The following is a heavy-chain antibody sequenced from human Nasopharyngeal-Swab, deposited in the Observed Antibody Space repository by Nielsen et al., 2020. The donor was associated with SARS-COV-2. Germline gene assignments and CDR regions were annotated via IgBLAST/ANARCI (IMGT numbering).Heavy chain of an antibody. CDR3: ATDTQWLALFDY. V-gene: IGHV3-23*01. J-gene: IGHJ4*02. D-gene: IGHD6-19*01. Sequence: VRQAPGKGLAWVSAISGSGGSTYYADSVKGGFTISRDNSKNTLYLQMNSLRAEDTAVYYCATDTQWLALFDYWGQGTLVTVSS. CDR2: ISGSGGST.